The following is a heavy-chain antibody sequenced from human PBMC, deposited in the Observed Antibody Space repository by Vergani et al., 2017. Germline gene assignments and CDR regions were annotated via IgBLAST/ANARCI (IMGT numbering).Heavy chain of an antibody. D-gene: IGHD3-10*01. CDR2: IYHSGST. J-gene: IGHJ6*02. Sequence: QVQLQESGPGLVKPSETLSLTCAVSGYSISSGYYWGWIRQPPGKGLEWIGSIYHSGSTYYNPSLKRRVTISVDTSKNQFSLKLSSVTAADTAVYYCARLRVSSAYYYGSGRIYGMDVWGQGTTVTVSS. CDR3: ARLRVSSAYYYGSGRIYGMDV. V-gene: IGHV4-38-2*01. CDR1: GYSISSGYY.